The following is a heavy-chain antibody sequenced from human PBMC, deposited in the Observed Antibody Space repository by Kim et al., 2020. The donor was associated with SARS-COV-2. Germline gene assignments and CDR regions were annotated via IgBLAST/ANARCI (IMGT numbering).Heavy chain of an antibody. V-gene: IGHV3-53*04. Sequence: GGSLRLSCAASGFTVSSNYMSWVRQAPGKGLEWVSVIYSGGSTFYADSVKGRFTISRYNSKNTLYLQMNSLRAEDTAVYYCARDYGDFYFDYWGQGTLVTVSS. CDR3: ARDYGDFYFDY. D-gene: IGHD4-17*01. J-gene: IGHJ4*02. CDR1: GFTVSSNY. CDR2: IYSGGST.